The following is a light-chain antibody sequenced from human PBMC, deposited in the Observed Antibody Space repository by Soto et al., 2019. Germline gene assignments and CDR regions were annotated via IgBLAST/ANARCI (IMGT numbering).Light chain of an antibody. CDR3: QHYNSYSEA. J-gene: IGKJ1*01. V-gene: IGKV1-5*03. Sequence: IQMTQSPSTLSASVGDRVTITCRASQSVSSWLAWFQQKPGKAPKLLIYKASSLQSGVSSRFSGSGSGTEFTLTISSLQPDDFATYYCQHYNSYSEAFGQGTKVDIK. CDR1: QSVSSW. CDR2: KAS.